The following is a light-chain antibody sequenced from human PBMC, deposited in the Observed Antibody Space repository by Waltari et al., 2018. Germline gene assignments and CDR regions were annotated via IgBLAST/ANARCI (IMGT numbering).Light chain of an antibody. V-gene: IGKV2-28*01. J-gene: IGKJ2*01. CDR3: MQARQTPFT. Sequence: EIVMTQSPLSLSVTPGEPASISCRSSQSLRHLNGYNYLDWYLQTPGQSPKLLIYLGSSRASGVPGRLTGSGSGTDFTLLISRVEADDVGVYYCMQARQTPFTFGQGTKLEI. CDR1: QSLRHLNGYNY. CDR2: LGS.